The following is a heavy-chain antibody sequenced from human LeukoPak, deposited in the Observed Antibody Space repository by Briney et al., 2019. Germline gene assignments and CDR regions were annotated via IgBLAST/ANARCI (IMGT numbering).Heavy chain of an antibody. Sequence: GGSLRLSCAASGFVVNNNFMSWVRQPPGKGLEWFSVLFSNGATYYLDSVKDRFTISRDDSKNIVYLQLDTLRGEDTAIYYCAKTRPGGSYDHWGRGTLVTVSS. V-gene: IGHV3-53*01. CDR3: AKTRPGGSYDH. CDR1: GFVVNNNF. D-gene: IGHD1-26*01. J-gene: IGHJ5*02. CDR2: LFSNGAT.